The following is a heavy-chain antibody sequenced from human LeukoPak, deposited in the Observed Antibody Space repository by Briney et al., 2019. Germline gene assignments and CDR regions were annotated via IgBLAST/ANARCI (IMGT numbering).Heavy chain of an antibody. CDR1: GFTFSSYA. D-gene: IGHD3-10*01. V-gene: IGHV3-30*04. CDR2: ISYDGSNK. Sequence: GGSLRLSCAASGFTFSSYAMHWVRQAPGKGLEWVAVISYDGSNKYYADSVKGRFIISRDNSKNTLYLQMNSLRAEDTAVYYCARDYYGSGSTRWFDPWGQGTLVTVSS. J-gene: IGHJ5*02. CDR3: ARDYYGSGSTRWFDP.